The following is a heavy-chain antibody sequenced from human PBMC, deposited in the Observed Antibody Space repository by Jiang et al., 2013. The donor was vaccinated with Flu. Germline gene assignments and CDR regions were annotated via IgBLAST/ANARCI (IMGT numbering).Heavy chain of an antibody. CDR2: SSQSLTSP. CDR3: ARAPPLEGANWFDP. J-gene: IGHJ5*02. Sequence: GAEVKKPGSSVKVSCKGSGDTFNTYAINWVRQAPGQGLDWMEGSSQSLTSPSHAQRFQGRVTFTADKSTSTVYMELTSLRSEDTAVYYCARAPPLEGANWFDPWGQGTLVTVSS. V-gene: IGHV1-69*06. CDR1: GDTFNTYA.